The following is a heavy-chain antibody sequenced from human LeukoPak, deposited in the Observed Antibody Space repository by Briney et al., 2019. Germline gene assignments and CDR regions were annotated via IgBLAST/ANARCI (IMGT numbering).Heavy chain of an antibody. Sequence: GGSLRLSCAASGFTFDDYAMHWVRQAPGKGLEWVSGISWNSGSIGYADSVKGRFTISRDNAKNSLYLQMNSLRAEDMALYYCAKGRGQQLRNRGFDPWGQGTLVTVSS. CDR3: AKGRGQQLRNRGFDP. D-gene: IGHD6-13*01. V-gene: IGHV3-9*03. CDR1: GFTFDDYA. CDR2: ISWNSGSI. J-gene: IGHJ5*02.